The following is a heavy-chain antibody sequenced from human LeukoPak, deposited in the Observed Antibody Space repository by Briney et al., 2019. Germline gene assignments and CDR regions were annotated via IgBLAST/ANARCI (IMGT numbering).Heavy chain of an antibody. D-gene: IGHD6-6*01. CDR1: GGSISSYY. CDR2: IYYSGST. J-gene: IGHJ6*03. CDR3: ARVRSSSNYYYYYMDV. V-gene: IGHV4-59*01. Sequence: SETLSLTCTVSGGSISSYYWSWIRQPPGKGLEWIGYIYYSGSTNYNPSPKSRVTISVDTPKNQFSLKLSSVTAADTAVYYCARVRSSSNYYYYYMDVWGKGTTVTVSS.